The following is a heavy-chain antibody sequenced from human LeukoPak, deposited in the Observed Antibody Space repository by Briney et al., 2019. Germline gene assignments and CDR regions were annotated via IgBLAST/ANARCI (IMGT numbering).Heavy chain of an antibody. D-gene: IGHD6-6*01. CDR1: GGTFSSYA. CDR2: IIPIFGTA. CDR3: ARLPLRSIAVGYYGMDV. J-gene: IGHJ6*02. Sequence: ASVNVSCKASGGTFSSYAISWVRRAPGQGLEWMGGIIPIFGTANYAQKLQGRVTITADESTSTAYMELSSLRSEDTAVYYCARLPLRSIAVGYYGMDVWGQGTTVTVSS. V-gene: IGHV1-69*13.